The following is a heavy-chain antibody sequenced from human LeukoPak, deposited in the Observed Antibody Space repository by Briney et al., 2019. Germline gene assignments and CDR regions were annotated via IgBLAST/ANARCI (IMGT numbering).Heavy chain of an antibody. CDR1: GYTFTNYD. CDR3: ARVRGRTVIRGSFDI. J-gene: IGHJ3*02. CDR2: MTPNSGNT. V-gene: IGHV1-8*02. D-gene: IGHD3-22*01. Sequence: VASVKVSCKASGYTFTNYDINWVRQATGQGLEWMGWMTPNSGNTGYAQKFQDRVTMTWNTSISTAYMALSSLRSEDTAVYYCARVRGRTVIRGSFDIWGQGTMITVSS.